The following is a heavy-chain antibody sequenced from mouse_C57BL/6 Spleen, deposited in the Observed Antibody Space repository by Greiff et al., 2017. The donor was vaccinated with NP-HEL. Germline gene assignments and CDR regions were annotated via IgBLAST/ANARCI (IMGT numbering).Heavy chain of an antibody. V-gene: IGHV1-50*01. D-gene: IGHD1-1*01. J-gene: IGHJ3*01. Sequence: VQLQQPGAELVKPGASVKLSCKASGYTFTSYWMQWVKQRPGQGLEWIGEIDPSDSYTNYNQKFKGKATLTVDTSSSTAYMQLSSLTSEDSAVYYCARRELLRSWFAYWSQGTLVTVSA. CDR1: GYTFTSYW. CDR2: IDPSDSYT. CDR3: ARRELLRSWFAY.